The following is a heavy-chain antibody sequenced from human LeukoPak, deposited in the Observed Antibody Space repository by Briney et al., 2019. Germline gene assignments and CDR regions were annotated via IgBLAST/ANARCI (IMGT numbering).Heavy chain of an antibody. D-gene: IGHD5-18*01. V-gene: IGHV1-18*04. J-gene: IGHJ4*02. CDR1: GYTFTNYY. CDR3: ARGRYSYVYDY. CDR2: ISAYNGNT. Sequence: GASVKVSCKASGYTFTNYYMHWVRQAPGQGLEWMGWISAYNGNTNYAQKLQGRVTMTTDTSTSTAYMELRSLRSDDTAVYYCARGRYSYVYDYWGQGTLVTVSS.